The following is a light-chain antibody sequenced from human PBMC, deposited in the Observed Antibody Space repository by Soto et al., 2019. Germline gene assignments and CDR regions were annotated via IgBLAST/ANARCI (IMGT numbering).Light chain of an antibody. J-gene: IGKJ1*01. CDR1: QSITNY. V-gene: IGKV1-39*01. CDR2: AAD. Sequence: DIQMTQSPSSLSASVGATVTITCRASQSITNYLTWFQQKPGKAPSLLIFAADNLQDGVPSRFSGSGSGRDFSLTISSLQPEDFATYYCQQSYDMPWTFGQGTKVEIK. CDR3: QQSYDMPWT.